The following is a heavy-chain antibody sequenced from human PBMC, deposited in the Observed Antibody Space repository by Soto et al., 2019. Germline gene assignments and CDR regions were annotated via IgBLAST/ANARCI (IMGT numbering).Heavy chain of an antibody. CDR1: GGSISSYY. Sequence: QVQLQESGPRLVKPSETLSLTCTVSGGSISSYYWSWIRQPPGKGLEWIGYIYYSGSTNYNPSLKSRVTISVDTTKNHFSLKLSSVSAADTAVYYCARDVAVAGYFDYWGQGTLVTVSS. J-gene: IGHJ4*02. CDR3: ARDVAVAGYFDY. V-gene: IGHV4-59*01. D-gene: IGHD6-19*01. CDR2: IYYSGST.